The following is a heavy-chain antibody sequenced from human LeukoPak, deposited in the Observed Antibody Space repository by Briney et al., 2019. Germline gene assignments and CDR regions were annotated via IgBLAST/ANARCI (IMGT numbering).Heavy chain of an antibody. V-gene: IGHV3-7*04. CDR1: GFVIRDYY. CDR2: IRHDGSNV. J-gene: IGHJ4*02. Sequence: GGSLRLSCEACGFVIRDYYMSWVRQAPGEGLEWVGDIRHDGSNVYNVDLVRGRFTISRDIGKNSLFLQMNSLKDEDTAVYYCARDGSGTDFSLDHWGQGTLVSVPS. CDR3: ARDGSGTDFSLDH. D-gene: IGHD3-10*01.